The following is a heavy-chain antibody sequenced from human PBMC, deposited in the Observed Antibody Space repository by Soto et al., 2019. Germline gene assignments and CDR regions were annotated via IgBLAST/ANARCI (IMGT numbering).Heavy chain of an antibody. Sequence: GGSLRLSCAASGFTFSSYSMNWVRQAPGKGLEWVSPISSSSSYIYYADSVKGRFTISRDNAKNSLYLQMNSLRAEDTAVYYCARPLSPMVRGAIVPHWAQGTLVTVS. D-gene: IGHD3-10*01. CDR2: ISSSSSYI. V-gene: IGHV3-21*01. CDR1: GFTFSSYS. CDR3: ARPLSPMVRGAIVPH. J-gene: IGHJ4*02.